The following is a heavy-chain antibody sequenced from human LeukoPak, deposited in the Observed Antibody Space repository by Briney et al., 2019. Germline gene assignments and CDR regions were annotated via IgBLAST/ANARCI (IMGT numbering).Heavy chain of an antibody. V-gene: IGHV3-9*01. CDR2: ISWNSGSI. D-gene: IGHD3-10*01. J-gene: IGHJ3*02. Sequence: GRSLRLSCAASGFTFDDYAMHWVRQAPGKGLEWVSGISWNSGSIGYADSVKGRFTISRDNAKNSLYLQMNSLRAEDTALYYCAKIGAPFGELDAFDIWGQGTMVTVSS. CDR1: GFTFDDYA. CDR3: AKIGAPFGELDAFDI.